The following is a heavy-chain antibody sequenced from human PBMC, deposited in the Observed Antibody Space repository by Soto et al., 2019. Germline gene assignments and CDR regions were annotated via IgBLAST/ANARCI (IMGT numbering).Heavy chain of an antibody. J-gene: IGHJ6*03. D-gene: IGHD2-2*01. CDR1: GFTFSSYG. CDR3: ARESPIYVVVPEDDMDV. CDR2: IWYDGSNK. V-gene: IGHV3-33*01. Sequence: QVQLVESGGGVVQPGRSLRLSRAASGFTFSSYGMHWVRQAPGKGLEWVAVIWYDGSNKYYADSVKGRFTISRDNSKNTLYLQMNSLRAEDTAVYYCARESPIYVVVPEDDMDVWGKGTTVTVSS.